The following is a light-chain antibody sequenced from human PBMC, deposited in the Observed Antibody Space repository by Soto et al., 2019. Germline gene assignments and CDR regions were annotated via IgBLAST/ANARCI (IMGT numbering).Light chain of an antibody. CDR2: EVS. CDR3: SSYAGSSYV. V-gene: IGLV2-8*01. Sequence: QSALTQPPSASGSPGQSVTISCTGTSSDVGAYNYVSWYQQHPGKAPKLMIYEVSKRPSGVPDRFSGSKSGNTASVTVSGLQDEDEADYYCSSYAGSSYVFGTGTKLTVL. CDR1: SSDVGAYNY. J-gene: IGLJ1*01.